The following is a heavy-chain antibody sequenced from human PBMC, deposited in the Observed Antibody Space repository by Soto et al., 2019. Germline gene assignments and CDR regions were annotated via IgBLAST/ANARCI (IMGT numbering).Heavy chain of an antibody. Sequence: GESLKISGKGSGYSLTSYWIGWVRQMPGKGLEWMGIIYPGDSDTRYSPSFQGQVTISADKSISTAYLQWSSLKASDTAMYYCARLGGEYCSSTSCPPGFDYWGQGTLVTVSS. CDR2: IYPGDSDT. D-gene: IGHD2-2*01. CDR3: ARLGGEYCSSTSCPPGFDY. J-gene: IGHJ4*02. V-gene: IGHV5-51*01. CDR1: GYSLTSYW.